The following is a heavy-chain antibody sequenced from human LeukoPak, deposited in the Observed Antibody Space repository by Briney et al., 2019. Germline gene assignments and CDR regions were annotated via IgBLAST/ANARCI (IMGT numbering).Heavy chain of an antibody. D-gene: IGHD3-22*01. Sequence: PGGSLRLSCAASGFTFSSYSMNWVRQAPGKGLEWVSSISSSSSYIYYADSVKGRFTISRDNAKNSLHLQMNSLRAEDTAVYYCARDDVGSGYYAYYGMDVWGQGTTVTVSS. V-gene: IGHV3-21*01. CDR3: ARDDVGSGYYAYYGMDV. CDR2: ISSSSSYI. J-gene: IGHJ6*02. CDR1: GFTFSSYS.